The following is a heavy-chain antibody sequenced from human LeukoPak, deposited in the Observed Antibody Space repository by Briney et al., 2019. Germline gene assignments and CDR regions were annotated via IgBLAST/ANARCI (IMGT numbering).Heavy chain of an antibody. J-gene: IGHJ4*02. CDR3: ARERLGGVDY. D-gene: IGHD7-27*01. CDR1: GFPFSSYW. V-gene: IGHV3-74*01. Sequence: GGSLRLSCVASGFPFSSYWMHWVRQAPGKGLVWVSRIHTDGSGTSYADSVKGRFTISRDNAKNTLYLQLNSLRAEDTAVYYCARERLGGVDYWGQGTLVTVSS. CDR2: IHTDGSGT.